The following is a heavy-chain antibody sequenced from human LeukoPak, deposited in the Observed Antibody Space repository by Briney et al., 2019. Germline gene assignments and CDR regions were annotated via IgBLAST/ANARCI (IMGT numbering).Heavy chain of an antibody. Sequence: SVKVSCKASGGTFSSYAISWVRQAPGQGLEWMGGIIPIFGTANYAQKFQGRVTITTDESTSTAYMELSSLRSEDTAVYYCARVREYYDSSGFREGNYHYYMDVWGKGTTVTVSS. V-gene: IGHV1-69*05. CDR3: ARVREYYDSSGFREGNYHYYMDV. J-gene: IGHJ6*03. D-gene: IGHD3-22*01. CDR1: GGTFSSYA. CDR2: IIPIFGTA.